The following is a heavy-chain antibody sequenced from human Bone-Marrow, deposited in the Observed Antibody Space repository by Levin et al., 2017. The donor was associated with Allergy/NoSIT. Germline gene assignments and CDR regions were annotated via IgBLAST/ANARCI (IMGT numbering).Heavy chain of an antibody. CDR1: GGSINRGDYY. J-gene: IGHJ6*02. Sequence: PSETLSLTCTVSGGSINRGDYYWSWIRQSPGKGLEWIGYIYTSGDTNYNPSLKSRVTISIDTSKNQFSLKLTSVTAADTAVYFCARENIVVDPAALDLGYYYYYGLDVWGQGTTVTVSS. CDR3: ARENIVVDPAALDLGYYYYYGLDV. V-gene: IGHV4-30-4*02. CDR2: IYTSGDT. D-gene: IGHD2-2*01.